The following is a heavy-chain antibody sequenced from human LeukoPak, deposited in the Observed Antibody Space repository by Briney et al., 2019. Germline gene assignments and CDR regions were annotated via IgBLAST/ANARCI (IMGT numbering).Heavy chain of an antibody. D-gene: IGHD3-22*01. Sequence: SETLSLTCTVSGGSISSSSYYWGWIRQPPGKGLEWIASIYYSGSTYYNPSLKSLVTISVDTSKNQFSLKLSSVTAADTAVYYCARRDLSSGYYYVGFDYWGQGTLVTVSS. CDR2: IYYSGST. CDR3: ARRDLSSGYYYVGFDY. CDR1: GGSISSSSYY. V-gene: IGHV4-39*01. J-gene: IGHJ4*02.